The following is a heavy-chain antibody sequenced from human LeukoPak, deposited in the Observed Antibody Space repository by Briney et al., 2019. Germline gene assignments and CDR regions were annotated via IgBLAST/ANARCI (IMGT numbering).Heavy chain of an antibody. CDR3: ARDHPGDSSSWYEDWFDP. CDR1: GGTFSSYA. J-gene: IGHJ5*02. V-gene: IGHV1-69*04. Sequence: ASVKVSCKASGGTFSSYAISWVRQAPGQGLEWMGRIIPILGIANYAQKFQGRVTITADKSTSTAYMELSSLRSEDTAVYYCARDHPGDSSSWYEDWFDPWGQGTLVTVSS. D-gene: IGHD6-13*01. CDR2: IIPILGIA.